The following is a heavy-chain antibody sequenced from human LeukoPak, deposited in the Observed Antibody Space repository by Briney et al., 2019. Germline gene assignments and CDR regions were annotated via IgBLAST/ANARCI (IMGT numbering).Heavy chain of an antibody. V-gene: IGHV4-59*08. D-gene: IGHD5-12*01. Sequence: ETLSLTCAVSGGSISTYYWSWVRQPPGKGREWIGQIHYRVTTNYNPSPKNRVTISLDTSKNQFSMNLSSVTDADTGVYYCARMGGYSGYATHWGQGTLVTVSS. J-gene: IGHJ4*02. CDR2: IHYRVTT. CDR1: GGSISTYY. CDR3: ARMGGYSGYATH.